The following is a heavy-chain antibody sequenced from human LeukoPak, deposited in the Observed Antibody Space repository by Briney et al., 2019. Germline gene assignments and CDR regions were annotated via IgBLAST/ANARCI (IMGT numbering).Heavy chain of an antibody. CDR3: ARDSDGYKQFQH. Sequence: VASVKVSCKASGYTFTGYYMHWVRQAPGQGLEWMGWINPNSGGTNYAQKFQGRVTMTRETSISTAYMELSRLRSDDTAVYYCARDSDGYKQFQHWGQGTLVTVSS. J-gene: IGHJ1*01. D-gene: IGHD5-24*01. CDR1: GYTFTGYY. CDR2: INPNSGGT. V-gene: IGHV1-2*02.